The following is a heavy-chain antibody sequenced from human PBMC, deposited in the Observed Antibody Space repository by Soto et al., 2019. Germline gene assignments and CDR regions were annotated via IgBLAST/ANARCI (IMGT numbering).Heavy chain of an antibody. V-gene: IGHV4-34*01. CDR1: GGSFSGYY. Sequence: PSETLSLTCYVYGGSFSGYYWIWILAAPGEGLEWIGEINHSGSTNYNPSLKSRVTISVDTSKNQFSLKLSSVTAADTAVYYCASSTGNTYYYYYYYGMEVWGQGTTVTVSS. CDR3: ASSTGNTYYYYYYYGMEV. J-gene: IGHJ6*02. CDR2: INHSGST. D-gene: IGHD1-1*01.